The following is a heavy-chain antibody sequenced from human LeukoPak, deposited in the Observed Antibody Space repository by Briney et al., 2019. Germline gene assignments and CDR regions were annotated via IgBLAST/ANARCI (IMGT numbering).Heavy chain of an antibody. V-gene: IGHV3-7*03. CDR3: GRDLGGRSGY. CDR1: GFTFSNYW. Sequence: PGGSLRLSCAASGFTFSNYWMDWVRQSPGKGLEWVANIKEDGSDKYYVDSVKGRFSISRDNAKNTLYLQMNSLRAEDTAVYYCGRDLGGRSGYWGQGTLVTVSS. D-gene: IGHD1-26*01. J-gene: IGHJ4*02. CDR2: IKEDGSDK.